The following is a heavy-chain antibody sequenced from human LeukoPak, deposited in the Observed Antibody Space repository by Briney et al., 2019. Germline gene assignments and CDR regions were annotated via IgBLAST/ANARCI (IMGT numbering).Heavy chain of an antibody. CDR2: INHSGST. CDR1: GGSFSGYY. D-gene: IGHD5-12*01. V-gene: IGHV4-34*01. Sequence: SETLSLTCAVYGGSFSGYYWSWIRQPPGKGLEWIGEINHSGSTNYNPSLKSRVTISVDRSKNQFSLKLSSVTAADTAVYYCARGGIVATITFDYWGQGTLVTVSS. CDR3: ARGGIVATITFDY. J-gene: IGHJ4*02.